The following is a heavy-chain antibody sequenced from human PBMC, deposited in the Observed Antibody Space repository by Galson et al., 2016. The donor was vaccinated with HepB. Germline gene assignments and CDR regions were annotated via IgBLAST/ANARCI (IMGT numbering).Heavy chain of an antibody. Sequence: SGAEVKKPGESLKISCKGSKYSFTNDWIGWVRQTPGKGLEWMGIIGPGDFDIRYRPSFQGQVIISVDKSRRTAYLQWSSLKASDTAMYYCVRLSEVTLFGIFIKKVPADYWGQGTLVTVSS. V-gene: IGHV5-51*01. CDR2: IGPGDFDI. CDR1: KYSFTNDW. J-gene: IGHJ4*02. CDR3: VRLSEVTLFGIFIKKVPADY. D-gene: IGHD3-3*01.